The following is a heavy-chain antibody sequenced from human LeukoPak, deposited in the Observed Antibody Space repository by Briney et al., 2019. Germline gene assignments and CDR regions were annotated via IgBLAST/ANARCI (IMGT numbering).Heavy chain of an antibody. CDR1: GFPFINYW. Sequence: GGSLGLSCAASGFPFINYWMSWVRQAPGKGLEWVANMKQDGSVIYYVDSVKGRSTVSRDNAKNSVYLQVNSLRAEDTAVYYCARIGYKSSAFDFWGQRTMVTVSS. J-gene: IGHJ3*01. CDR3: ARIGYKSSAFDF. CDR2: MKQDGSVI. V-gene: IGHV3-7*01. D-gene: IGHD5-18*01.